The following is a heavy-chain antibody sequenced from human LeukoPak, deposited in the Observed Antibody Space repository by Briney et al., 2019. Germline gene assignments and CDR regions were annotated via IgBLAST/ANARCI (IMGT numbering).Heavy chain of an antibody. V-gene: IGHV4-4*07. J-gene: IGHJ4*02. CDR3: ARGHRGSYYGY. CDR1: GSSINDFY. CDR2: IEASGST. D-gene: IGHD1-26*01. Sequence: SETLSLTCTVSGSSINDFYWTWIRQPAGKGLEWIGRIEASGSTKYNPSLQSRVSMSVDTSKKKISVSLSSVTAADTAVYYCARGHRGSYYGYWGQGTLVTVSS.